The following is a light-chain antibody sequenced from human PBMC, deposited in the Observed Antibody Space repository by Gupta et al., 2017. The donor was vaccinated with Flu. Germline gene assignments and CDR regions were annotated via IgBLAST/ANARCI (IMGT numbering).Light chain of an antibody. V-gene: IGKV3D-20*01. J-gene: IGKJ2*01. CDR1: QSFSSNL. Sequence: EVVLTQSPATLSLSPGERATLSCGASQSFSSNLLAWYQQKPGLAPRLIIYDAFNRTAGTPDRFSGSGYGTDFTLTISIREPEDFAVYYCQHYVCSPPSTFGQGTKMEI. CDR2: DAF. CDR3: QHYVCSPPST.